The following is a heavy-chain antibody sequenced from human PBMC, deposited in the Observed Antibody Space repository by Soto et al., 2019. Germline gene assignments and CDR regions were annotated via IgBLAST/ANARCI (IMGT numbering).Heavy chain of an antibody. V-gene: IGHV1-18*01. CDR1: GYDFTTYG. Sequence: QVHLVQSGAEVKKPGASVKVSCKGSGYDFTTYGITWVRQAPGQGLEWMAWISAHNGNTDYAQKLQGRVTVTRDTSTSTAYRELRSLRSDDTAMYSCARGRYGDYWGQGALVTVSS. D-gene: IGHD1-1*01. CDR3: ARGRYGDY. CDR2: ISAHNGNT. J-gene: IGHJ4*02.